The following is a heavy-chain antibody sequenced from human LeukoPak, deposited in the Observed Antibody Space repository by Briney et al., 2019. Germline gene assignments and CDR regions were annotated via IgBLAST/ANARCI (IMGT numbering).Heavy chain of an antibody. D-gene: IGHD3-3*01. Sequence: PGGSLRLSCAASGFTFSSYAMHWVRQAPGKGLEYVSAISSNGGSTYYANSVKGRFTISRDNSKNTLYLQMGSLRAEDMAVYYCARDRAIFGVERYFDYWGQGTLVTVSS. CDR2: ISSNGGST. J-gene: IGHJ4*02. CDR1: GFTFSSYA. CDR3: ARDRAIFGVERYFDY. V-gene: IGHV3-64*01.